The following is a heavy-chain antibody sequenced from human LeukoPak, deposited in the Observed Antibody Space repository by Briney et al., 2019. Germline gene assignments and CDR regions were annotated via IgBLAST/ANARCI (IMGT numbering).Heavy chain of an antibody. CDR2: ISSSSSYI. V-gene: IGHV3-21*04. D-gene: IGHD6-13*01. J-gene: IGHJ4*02. CDR3: ARVAIQQQPPVVVFDY. Sequence: PGETLRLSCAASGFTFSGYNRNWVRQPPGKGLEWVWAISSSSSYIYYEDSVKGRFTISRDNAKNSLYLQMNSLRAEDTAVYYCARVAIQQQPPVVVFDYWGQGTLVTVSS. CDR1: GFTFSGYN.